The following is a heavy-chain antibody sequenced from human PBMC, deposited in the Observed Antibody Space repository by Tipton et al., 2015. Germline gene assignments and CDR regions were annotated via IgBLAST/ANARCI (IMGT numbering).Heavy chain of an antibody. V-gene: IGHV1-46*01. CDR3: ARGKSEYYYGLVGDY. J-gene: IGHJ4*02. Sequence: QLVQSGPEVKKPGASVKVSCKASGYSFTDYYMHWVRQAPGQGLEWMGIIDPSGGGATYAQKFQGRVTMTRDTSTSTVYMEMSSLRSEDTAVYYGARGKSEYYYGLVGDYWGQGTLATVSS. D-gene: IGHD3-10*01. CDR2: IDPSGGGA. CDR1: GYSFTDYY.